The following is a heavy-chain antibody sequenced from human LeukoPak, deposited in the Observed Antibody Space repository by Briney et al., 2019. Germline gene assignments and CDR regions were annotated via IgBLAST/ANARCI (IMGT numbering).Heavy chain of an antibody. V-gene: IGHV3-30*03. CDR1: GFTFSSYG. J-gene: IGHJ4*02. CDR3: ARVAYSSSWYVRERFDY. Sequence: PGRSLRLSCAASGFTFSSYGMHWVRQAPGKGLEWVAVISYDGSNKYYADSVKGRFTISRDNSQNTLYLQMNSLRAEDTAVYYCARVAYSSSWYVRERFDYWGQGTLVTVSS. CDR2: ISYDGSNK. D-gene: IGHD6-13*01.